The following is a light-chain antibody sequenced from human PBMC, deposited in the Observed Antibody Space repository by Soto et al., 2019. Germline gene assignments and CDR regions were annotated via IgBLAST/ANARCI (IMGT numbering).Light chain of an antibody. J-gene: IGKJ4*01. Sequence: DIQMTQSPSSLSASVGDSVTITCRASQDITNYLAWYQQKPGKVPKLLIYTASTLQSGVPSRFSGSGSGTDFTLTISSLQPEDVATYYCQKFDSAPLTFGGGTTVEIK. CDR3: QKFDSAPLT. CDR1: QDITNY. V-gene: IGKV1-27*01. CDR2: TAS.